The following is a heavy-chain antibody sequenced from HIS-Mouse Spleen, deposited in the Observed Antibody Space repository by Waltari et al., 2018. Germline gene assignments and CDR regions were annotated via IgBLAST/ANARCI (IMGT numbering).Heavy chain of an antibody. CDR2: IYYSGST. CDR3: AREIPYSSSWYDWYFDL. D-gene: IGHD6-13*01. J-gene: IGHJ2*01. CDR1: VGSISSSSYY. Sequence: QLQLQESGPGLVKPSETLSLTCTVSVGSISSSSYYWGWIRQRPGKGLEWIGSIYYSGSTYYNPSLKSRVTISVDTSKNQFSLKLSSVTAADTAVYYCAREIPYSSSWYDWYFDLWGRGTLVTVSS. V-gene: IGHV4-39*07.